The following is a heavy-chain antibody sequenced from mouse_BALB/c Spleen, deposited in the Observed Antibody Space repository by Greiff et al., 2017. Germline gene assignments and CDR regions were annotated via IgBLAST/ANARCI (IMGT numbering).Heavy chain of an antibody. CDR1: GYTFTSYW. J-gene: IGHJ3*01. CDR3: ARRGGDDDGDPWFAY. Sequence: QVQLKESGAELAKPGASVKMSCTASGYTFTSYWMPWVRQRPGQGLEWIGYINTSTGYTEYNQKVKDKATLTADKSTSTAYMQLSSLTSEDSAVYYCARRGGDDDGDPWFAYWGQGTLVTVSA. V-gene: IGHV1-7*01. D-gene: IGHD1-2*01. CDR2: INTSTGYT.